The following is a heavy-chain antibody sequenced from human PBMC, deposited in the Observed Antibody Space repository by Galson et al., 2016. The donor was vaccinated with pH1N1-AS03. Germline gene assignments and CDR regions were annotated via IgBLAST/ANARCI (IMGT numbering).Heavy chain of an antibody. V-gene: IGHV4-61*08. D-gene: IGHD3-22*01. J-gene: IGHJ3*02. Sequence: SETLSLTCPVSACSVSSGGSYWSWLRQPPGERLEWFAYIYYTEATHQNPSLETRVPTSVHTSKNQFSLNLCSVTAADTSVYFCAREQVYAESRHPFDIWGQGTMVTVSS. CDR2: IYYTEAT. CDR3: AREQVYAESRHPFDI. CDR1: ACSVSSGGSY.